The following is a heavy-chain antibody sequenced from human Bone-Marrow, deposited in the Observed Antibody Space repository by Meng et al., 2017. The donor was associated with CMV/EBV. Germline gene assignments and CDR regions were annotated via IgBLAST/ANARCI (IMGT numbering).Heavy chain of an antibody. D-gene: IGHD3-16*02. CDR1: GFTFRSYW. CDR3: ARGGRNYDYVWGSYLLNYFDY. CDR2: IKQDGSEK. Sequence: GESLKISCAASGFTFRSYWMSWVRQAPGRGLEWVANIKQDGSEKYYVDSVKGRFTISRDNAKNSLYLQMNSLRAEDTAVYYCARGGRNYDYVWGSYLLNYFDYWGQGTLVTVSS. J-gene: IGHJ4*02. V-gene: IGHV3-7*01.